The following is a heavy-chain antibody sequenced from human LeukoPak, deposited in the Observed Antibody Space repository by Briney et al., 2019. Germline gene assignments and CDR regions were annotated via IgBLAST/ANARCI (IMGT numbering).Heavy chain of an antibody. CDR3: ARDREQWLAIDY. CDR1: GYSISSGYY. D-gene: IGHD6-19*01. J-gene: IGHJ4*02. Sequence: PSETLSLTCTVSGYSISSGYYWGWIRQPPGKGLEWIGSIYHSGSTYYNPSLKSRVTISVDTSKNRFSLKLSSVTAADTAVYYCARDREQWLAIDYWGQGTLVTVSS. CDR2: IYHSGST. V-gene: IGHV4-38-2*02.